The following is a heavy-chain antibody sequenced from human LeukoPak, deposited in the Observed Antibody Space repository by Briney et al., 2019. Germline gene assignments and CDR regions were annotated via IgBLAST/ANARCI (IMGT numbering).Heavy chain of an antibody. J-gene: IGHJ6*03. CDR3: ARIFPREYQLLWDYYYYYMDV. D-gene: IGHD2-2*01. CDR1: GGSISSGGYY. Sequence: SETLSLTCTVSGGSISSGGYYWSWIRQPPGKGLEWIGYIYHSGSTYYNPSLKSRVTISVDTSKNQFYLKLSSVTAADTAVYYCARIFPREYQLLWDYYYYYMDVWGKGTTVTVSS. V-gene: IGHV4-30-2*01. CDR2: IYHSGST.